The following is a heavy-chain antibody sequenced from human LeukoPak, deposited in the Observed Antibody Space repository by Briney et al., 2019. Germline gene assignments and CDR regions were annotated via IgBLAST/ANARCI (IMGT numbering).Heavy chain of an antibody. CDR1: GGTFSSYA. Sequence: SVKVSCKASGGTFSSYAISWVRQAPGQGLEWMGGIIPIFGTANYAQKFQGRVTITADKSTSTAYMELSSLRSEDTAVYYRARARGTAMGFQHWGQAPWSPSPQ. V-gene: IGHV1-69*06. D-gene: IGHD5-18*01. CDR3: ARARGTAMGFQH. J-gene: IGHJ1*01. CDR2: IIPIFGTA.